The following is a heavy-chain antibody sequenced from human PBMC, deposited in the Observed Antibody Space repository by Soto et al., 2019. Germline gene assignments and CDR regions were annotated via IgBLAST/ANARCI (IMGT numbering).Heavy chain of an antibody. CDR3: ARRSRSRDGYSLDY. J-gene: IGHJ4*02. CDR2: ISYDGSNK. D-gene: IGHD5-18*01. V-gene: IGHV3-30-3*01. Sequence: QVQLVESGGGVVQPGRSLRLSCAASGFTFSSYAMHWVRQAPGKGLEWVAVISYDGSNKYYADSAKGRFTISRDNSKNTLYLQMNSLRAEDTAVYYCARRSRSRDGYSLDYWGQGTLVTVSS. CDR1: GFTFSSYA.